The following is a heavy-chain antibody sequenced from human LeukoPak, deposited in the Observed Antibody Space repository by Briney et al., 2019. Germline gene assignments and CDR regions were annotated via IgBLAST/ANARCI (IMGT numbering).Heavy chain of an antibody. CDR3: ARGSDYSSSWLSFDY. D-gene: IGHD6-13*01. CDR2: IYYSGST. V-gene: IGHV4-59*01. CDR1: GGSISSYY. J-gene: IGHJ4*02. Sequence: NPSETLSLTCTVSGGSISSYYWSWIRQPPGKGLEWIGYIYYSGSTNYNPSLKSRVTISVDTSKNQFSLKLSSVTAADTAVYYCARGSDYSSSWLSFDYWGQGTLVTVSS.